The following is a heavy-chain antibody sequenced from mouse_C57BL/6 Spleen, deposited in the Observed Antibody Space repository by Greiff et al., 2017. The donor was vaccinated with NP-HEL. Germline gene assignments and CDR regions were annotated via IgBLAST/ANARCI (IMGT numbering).Heavy chain of an antibody. V-gene: IGHV1-42*01. Sequence: VQLQQSGPELVKPGASVKISCKASGYSFTGYYMNWVKQSPEKGLEWIGEINPSTGGTTYNQKFKAKATLTVDKSSSTAYMQLKSLTSEDSAVYDCARDDYDYWDYGGWGTGTTVTAAS. CDR3: ARDDYDYWDYGG. D-gene: IGHD2-4*01. CDR1: GYSFTGYY. CDR2: INPSTGGT. J-gene: IGHJ1*03.